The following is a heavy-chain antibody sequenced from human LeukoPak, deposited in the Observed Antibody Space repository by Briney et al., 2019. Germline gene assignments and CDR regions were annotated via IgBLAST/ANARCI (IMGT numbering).Heavy chain of an antibody. CDR2: INPNSGGT. Sequence: ASVKVSCRASGYTFTGDYMHWVRQAPGQGLEWLGRINPNSGGTSYAQKFLGRVTMTRDTSIRTAYMELTRLTSDDTAMYYCARSTVVGATIGDHWGQGTLVTVSS. J-gene: IGHJ4*02. CDR1: GYTFTGDY. D-gene: IGHD1-26*01. CDR3: ARSTVVGATIGDH. V-gene: IGHV1-2*06.